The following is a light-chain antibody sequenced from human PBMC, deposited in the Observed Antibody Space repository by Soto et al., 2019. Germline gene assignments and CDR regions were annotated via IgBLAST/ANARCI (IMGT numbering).Light chain of an antibody. CDR3: QQYNSYSPVT. J-gene: IGKJ4*01. V-gene: IGKV3-15*01. CDR2: GAS. Sequence: EIVMTQSPATLSVSPGERATLSCRASQSVSSNLAWYQQKPGQAPRLLIYGASTRATGIPARFSGSGSGTEFTLTISSLQSEDFEVYYCQQYNSYSPVTFGGGTKVEIK. CDR1: QSVSSN.